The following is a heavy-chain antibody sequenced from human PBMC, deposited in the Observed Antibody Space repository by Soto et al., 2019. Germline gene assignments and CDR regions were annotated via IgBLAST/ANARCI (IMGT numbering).Heavy chain of an antibody. CDR1: GFTFSSFA. V-gene: IGHV3-23*01. D-gene: IGHD3-10*01. CDR3: ANNYYGSGSYTGGYFFDY. CDR2: ISGSGGST. J-gene: IGHJ4*02. Sequence: GSLRLSCAASGFTFSSFAMSWVRQAPGKGLEWVSAISGSGGSTYYADSVKGRFTISRDNSKNTLYLQMNSLRAEDTAVYYWANNYYGSGSYTGGYFFDYWGQGTLVTVSS.